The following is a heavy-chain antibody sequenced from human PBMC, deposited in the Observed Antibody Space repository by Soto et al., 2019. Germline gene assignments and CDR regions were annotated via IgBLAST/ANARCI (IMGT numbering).Heavy chain of an antibody. Sequence: VRPMRDSCGAAGGTFSGHAVSWVRKNPGKGLEWVSAISGSGGTTYYADSVKGRFTFSRDNSKNTLYLQMNSLRAEDTAVYYCAKTANGWFRALDIWGQGTMVT. CDR1: GGTFSGHA. V-gene: IGHV3-23*01. CDR2: ISGSGGTT. CDR3: AKTANGWFRALDI. J-gene: IGHJ3*02. D-gene: IGHD6-19*01.